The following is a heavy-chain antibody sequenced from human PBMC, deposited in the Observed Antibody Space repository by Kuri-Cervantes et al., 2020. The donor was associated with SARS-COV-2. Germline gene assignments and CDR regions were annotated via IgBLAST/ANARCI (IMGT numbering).Heavy chain of an antibody. CDR3: AKTSGYNYYFAY. J-gene: IGHJ4*02. Sequence: GGSLRLSCAASGFTFSSYGMHWVRQAPGKGLEWVSTMSGSGASTHYADSVKGRFTISRDNSKNMLYLQMYSLRAEDTAVYYCAKTSGYNYYFAYWGQGSLVTVSS. CDR1: GFTFSSYG. CDR2: MSGSGAST. V-gene: IGHV3-23*01. D-gene: IGHD5-24*01.